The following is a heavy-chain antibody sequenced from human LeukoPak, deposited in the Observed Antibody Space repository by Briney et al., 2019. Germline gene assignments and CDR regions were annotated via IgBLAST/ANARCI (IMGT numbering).Heavy chain of an antibody. J-gene: IGHJ3*02. CDR3: ARDQDSDKYYDFWTNAFDI. CDR2: INPSGGST. Sequence: ASVKVSCKASGYTFTSYYMHWVRQAPGQGLEWVGIINPSGGSTSYAQKFQGRVTITADESTSTAYMELSSLRSEDTAVYYCARDQDSDKYYDFWTNAFDIWGQGTMVTVSS. CDR1: GYTFTSYY. V-gene: IGHV1-46*01. D-gene: IGHD3-3*01.